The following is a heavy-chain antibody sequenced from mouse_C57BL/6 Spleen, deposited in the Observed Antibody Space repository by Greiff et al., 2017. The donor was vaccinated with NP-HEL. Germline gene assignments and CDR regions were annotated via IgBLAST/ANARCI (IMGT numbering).Heavy chain of an antibody. CDR3: ARCDIYDYDWAWFAY. J-gene: IGHJ3*01. CDR1: GYTFTSYW. CDR2: INPSSGYT. D-gene: IGHD2-4*01. Sequence: QVQLQQSGAELAKPGASVKLSCKASGYTFTSYWMHWVKQRPGQGLEWIGYINPSSGYTKYNQKFKDKATLTADKSSSTAYMQLSSSTYEDSAVYYSARCDIYDYDWAWFAYWGQGTLVTVSA. V-gene: IGHV1-7*01.